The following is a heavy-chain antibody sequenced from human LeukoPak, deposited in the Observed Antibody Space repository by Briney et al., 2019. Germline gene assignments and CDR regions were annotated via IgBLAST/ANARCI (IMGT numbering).Heavy chain of an antibody. CDR2: IYHSGSI. CDR1: GGSISSGGYS. Sequence: TLSLTCAVSGGSISSGGYSWSWIRQPPGKGLEWIGYIYHSGSIYYNPSLKSRVTISVDRSKNQFSLKLSSVTAADTAVYCCALTGDAFDIWGQGTMVTVSS. J-gene: IGHJ3*02. CDR3: ALTGDAFDI. D-gene: IGHD7-27*01. V-gene: IGHV4-30-2*01.